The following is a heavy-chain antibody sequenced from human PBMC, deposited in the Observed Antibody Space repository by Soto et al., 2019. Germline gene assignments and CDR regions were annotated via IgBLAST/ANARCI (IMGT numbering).Heavy chain of an antibody. J-gene: IGHJ6*02. CDR1: GGSFSCYY. CDR3: ASTRSGYDFYYYGMDV. V-gene: IGHV4-34*01. D-gene: IGHD5-12*01. CDR2: INHSGST. Sequence: PSETLSLTCAVYGGSFSCYYWSWIRQPPGKGLEWIGEINHSGSTNYNPSLKSRVTISVDTSKNQFSLKLSSVTAADTAVYYCASTRSGYDFYYYGMDVWGQGTTVTVSS.